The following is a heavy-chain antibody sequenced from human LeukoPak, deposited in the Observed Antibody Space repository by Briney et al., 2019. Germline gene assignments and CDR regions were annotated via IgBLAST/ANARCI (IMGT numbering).Heavy chain of an antibody. V-gene: IGHV4-59*01. D-gene: IGHD2-2*01. CDR3: ARIVPAANLYFDH. J-gene: IGHJ4*02. CDR1: GGSINNYY. CDR2: IYYSGST. Sequence: SETLSLTCTVSGGSINNYYWSWIRQPPGKGLEWIGYIYYSGSTKYNPSLKSRVTISLDTSKNQFSLKLSSVTAADTAVYYCARIVPAANLYFDHWGQGTLVTVSS.